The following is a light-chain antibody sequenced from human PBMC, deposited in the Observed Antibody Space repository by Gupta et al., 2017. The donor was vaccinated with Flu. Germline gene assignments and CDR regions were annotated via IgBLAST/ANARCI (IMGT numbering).Light chain of an antibody. CDR1: QSVRSSY. CDR2: GAS. CDR3: QQYGGSPQT. Sequence: DIVLTQSPGTLSLSPGERATLSCRAGQSVRSSYLAWYQQKPGQAPRLLIYGASSRATGIPDRFSGSGSGTDFTLTISRLEPEDFAVYYCQQYGGSPQTFGQGTKVEMK. J-gene: IGKJ1*01. V-gene: IGKV3-20*01.